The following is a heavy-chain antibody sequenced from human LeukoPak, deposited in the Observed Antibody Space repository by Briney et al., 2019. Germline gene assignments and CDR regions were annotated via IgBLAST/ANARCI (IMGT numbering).Heavy chain of an antibody. CDR2: IYSDNT. Sequence: GGSLRLSYTVSGFTVSSNSMSWVRQAPGKGLEWVSFIYSDNTHYSDSVKGRFTISRDNSKNTLYLQMNSLRAEDTVVYYCARRAGAYSHPYDYWGQGTLVTVSS. CDR3: ARRAGAYSHPYDY. D-gene: IGHD4/OR15-4a*01. J-gene: IGHJ4*02. V-gene: IGHV3-53*01. CDR1: GFTVSSNS.